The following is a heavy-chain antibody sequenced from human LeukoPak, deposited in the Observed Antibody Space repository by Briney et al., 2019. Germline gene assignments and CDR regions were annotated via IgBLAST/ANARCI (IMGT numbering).Heavy chain of an antibody. CDR2: IYYSGST. D-gene: IGHD3-22*01. Sequence: SETLSLTCTVSGGSISSSSYYWGWIRQPPGKGLEWIGSIYYSGSTYYNPSLKSRVTISVDTSKNQFSLKLSSVTAADTAVYYCARRPPDQLMIGGGGYSDYWGQGTLVTVSS. CDR1: GGSISSSSYY. CDR3: ARRPPDQLMIGGGGYSDY. J-gene: IGHJ4*02. V-gene: IGHV4-39*01.